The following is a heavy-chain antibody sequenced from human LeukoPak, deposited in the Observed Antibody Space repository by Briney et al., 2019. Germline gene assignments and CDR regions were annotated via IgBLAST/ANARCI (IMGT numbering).Heavy chain of an antibody. Sequence: GGSLRLSCAASGFTFSSYAMSWVRQAPGKGLEGVATIKEDGSEKLCVDSVKGRFTISRDNAKNSLYLQMNSLRAEDTAIYYCARDWGAAGLWDSWGQGTLVTVSS. V-gene: IGHV3-7*05. CDR1: GFTFSSYA. CDR2: IKEDGSEK. J-gene: IGHJ4*02. D-gene: IGHD6-13*01. CDR3: ARDWGAAGLWDS.